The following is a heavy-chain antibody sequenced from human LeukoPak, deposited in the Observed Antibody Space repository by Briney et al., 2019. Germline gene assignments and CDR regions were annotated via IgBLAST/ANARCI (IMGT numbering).Heavy chain of an antibody. CDR3: ARIGGGYDILTGYYYYYGMDV. CDR1: GGSISSYY. Sequence: SETLSLTCTVSGGSISSYYWSWIRRPPGKGLEWIGYIYYSGSTNYNPSLKSRVTISVDTSKNQFSLKLSSVTAADTAVYYCARIGGGYDILTGYYYYYGMDVWGQGTTVTVSS. J-gene: IGHJ6*02. D-gene: IGHD3-9*01. V-gene: IGHV4-59*01. CDR2: IYYSGST.